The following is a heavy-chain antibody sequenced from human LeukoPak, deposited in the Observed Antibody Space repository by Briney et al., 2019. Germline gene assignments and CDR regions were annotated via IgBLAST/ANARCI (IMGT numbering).Heavy chain of an antibody. CDR3: ARIPTIGWGDY. CDR2: IYSGGST. Sequence: PGGSLRLSCAASGFTVSSNYMSWVRQAPGKGLEWVSVIYSGGSTYYAGSVKGRFTISRDNSKNTLYLQMNSLRAEDTAVYYCARIPTIGWGDYWGQGTLVTVSS. J-gene: IGHJ4*02. V-gene: IGHV3-53*01. D-gene: IGHD2-2*01. CDR1: GFTVSSNY.